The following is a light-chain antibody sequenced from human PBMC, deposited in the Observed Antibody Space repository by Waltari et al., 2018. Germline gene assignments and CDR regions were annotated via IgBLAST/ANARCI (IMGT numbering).Light chain of an antibody. CDR1: ALPHQY. CDR3: QSTDSSGTSVV. CDR2: KDS. Sequence: SYELTPPPSVSVSPGQTARITCYGNALPHQYAYWYQQKPSQAPVVVIYKDSERPSGIPERFSGSTSGTTVTLAISGVQAEDEADYYCQSTDSSGTSVVFGGGTKLTVL. J-gene: IGLJ2*01. V-gene: IGLV3-25*03.